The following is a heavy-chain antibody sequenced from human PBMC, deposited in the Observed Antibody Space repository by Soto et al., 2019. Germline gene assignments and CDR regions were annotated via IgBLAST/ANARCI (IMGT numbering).Heavy chain of an antibody. Sequence: GGSLRLSCAASGFTFRTYAMSWVRQAPGKGLEWVSGLFGSGGGISYADSVKGRFTISRDNSNNMLYLQMDSLRAEDTAVYYCAKAPDMPAMVQRNGYYFDYWGQGTLVTVSS. J-gene: IGHJ4*02. V-gene: IGHV3-23*01. CDR2: LFGSGGGI. CDR1: GFTFRTYA. D-gene: IGHD5-18*01. CDR3: AKAPDMPAMVQRNGYYFDY.